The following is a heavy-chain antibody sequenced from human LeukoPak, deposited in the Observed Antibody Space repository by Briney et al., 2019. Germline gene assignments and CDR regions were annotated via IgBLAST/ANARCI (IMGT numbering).Heavy chain of an antibody. D-gene: IGHD5-18*01. CDR1: GFTFSSYG. J-gene: IGHJ6*03. V-gene: IGHV3-23*01. CDR2: ISGSGGST. Sequence: GGSLRLSCAASGFTFSSYGMSWVRQAPGKGLEWVSAISGSGGSTYYADSVKGRFTISRDNSKNTLYLQMNSLRAEDTAVYYCAKASRGYSYGYLTNYYYYYMDVWGKGTTVTISS. CDR3: AKASRGYSYGYLTNYYYYYMDV.